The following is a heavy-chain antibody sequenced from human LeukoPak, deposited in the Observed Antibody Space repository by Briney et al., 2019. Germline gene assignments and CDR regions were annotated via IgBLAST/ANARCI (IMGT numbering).Heavy chain of an antibody. Sequence: PSETLSLTCDVSGYSIRSNYYWGWIRQPPGNGLEWIGSIYHSGSTYYNPSLKSRVTISVDTYKNQFSLKLSSVTAADTAVYYCARNVSYSFDYWGQGTLVTVSS. J-gene: IGHJ4*02. CDR3: ARNVSYSFDY. CDR2: IYHSGST. CDR1: GYSIRSNYY. V-gene: IGHV4-38-2*01. D-gene: IGHD1-1*01.